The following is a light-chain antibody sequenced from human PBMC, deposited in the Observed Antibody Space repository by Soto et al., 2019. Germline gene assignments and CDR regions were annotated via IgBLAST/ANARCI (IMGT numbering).Light chain of an antibody. CDR1: QSISSY. CDR2: AAS. J-gene: IGKJ5*01. CDR3: QQSYSTPTIT. V-gene: IGKV1-39*01. Sequence: DLQMTQSPSSLSASVGDRVTITCRASQSISSYLNWYQQKPGKAPKLLTYAASSLQSRVPSRFSGSGSGTDFTLTISSLQPEDFATYYCQQSYSTPTITVGQGTRREIK.